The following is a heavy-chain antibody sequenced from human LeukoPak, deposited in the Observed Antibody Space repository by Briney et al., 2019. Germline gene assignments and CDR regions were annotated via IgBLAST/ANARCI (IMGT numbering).Heavy chain of an antibody. CDR3: ANTDCSSTSCYIGYFQH. Sequence: GGSLRLSCAASGFTFSSYGMSWVRQAPGKGLEWVSAISPSGDSTYYADSVKGLFTISRDNSKNTLYLQVNSLRAEDTAVYYCANTDCSSTSCYIGYFQHWGQGTLVTVSS. D-gene: IGHD2-2*02. CDR1: GFTFSSYG. J-gene: IGHJ1*01. CDR2: ISPSGDST. V-gene: IGHV3-23*01.